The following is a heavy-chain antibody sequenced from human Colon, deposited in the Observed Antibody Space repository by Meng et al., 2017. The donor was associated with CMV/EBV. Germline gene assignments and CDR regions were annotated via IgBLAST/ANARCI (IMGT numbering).Heavy chain of an antibody. J-gene: IGHJ4*02. CDR3: ADFENGPGY. D-gene: IGHD1-14*01. CDR1: AFNGSGGY. Sequence: EVPRWESEGGLVQPGTSLILSGAVSAFNGSGGYMSWVRQAPGKGLEWVSSIFSNGNTYYADAVKGRFTISRDDSKNIMFLQMNTLGAEDTAVYSFADFENGPGYWGQGTLVTVFS. CDR2: IFSNGNT. V-gene: IGHV3-66*01.